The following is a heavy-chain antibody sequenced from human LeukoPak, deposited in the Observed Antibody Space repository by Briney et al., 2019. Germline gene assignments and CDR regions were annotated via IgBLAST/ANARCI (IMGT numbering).Heavy chain of an antibody. CDR2: IDSDGITT. V-gene: IGHV3-74*01. CDR1: GFTFSSYW. J-gene: IGHJ6*02. D-gene: IGHD3-22*01. Sequence: AGGSLRLSCAASGFTFSSYWMHWVRQAPGKGLVWVSHIDSDGITTRYADSVKGRFTISRDNSKNTLYLQMNSLRAEDTAVYYCAKNNYYDSSGYYSPYYYYGMDVWGQGTTVTVSS. CDR3: AKNNYYDSSGYYSPYYYYGMDV.